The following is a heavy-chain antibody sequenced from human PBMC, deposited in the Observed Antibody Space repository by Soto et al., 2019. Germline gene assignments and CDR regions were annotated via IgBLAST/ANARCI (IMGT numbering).Heavy chain of an antibody. CDR3: AISGSLDY. Sequence: SETLSLTCTVSGGSISSSSYYWGWIRQPPGKGLEWIGSIYYSGSTYYNPSLKSRVTISVDTSKNQFSLKLSSVTAADTAVYYCAISGSLDYWGQGTLVTVSS. CDR1: GGSISSSSYY. J-gene: IGHJ4*02. V-gene: IGHV4-39*01. CDR2: IYYSGST. D-gene: IGHD6-19*01.